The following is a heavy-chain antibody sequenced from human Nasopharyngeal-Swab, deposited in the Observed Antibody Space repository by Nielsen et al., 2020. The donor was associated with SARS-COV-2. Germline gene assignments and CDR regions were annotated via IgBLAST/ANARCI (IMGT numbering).Heavy chain of an antibody. Sequence: VRQAPGKGLEWVSAISGSGSSTYYADSVKGRFTISRDNSKNTLYLQMNSLRAEDTAVYYCAKDRVGGYYDFWSGQYEYYFDYWGQGTLVTVSS. CDR2: ISGSGSST. V-gene: IGHV3-23*01. CDR3: AKDRVGGYYDFWSGQYEYYFDY. D-gene: IGHD3-3*01. J-gene: IGHJ4*02.